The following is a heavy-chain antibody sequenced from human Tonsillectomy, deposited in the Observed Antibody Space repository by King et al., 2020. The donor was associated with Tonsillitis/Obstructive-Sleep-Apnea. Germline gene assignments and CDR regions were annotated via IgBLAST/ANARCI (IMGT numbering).Heavy chain of an antibody. V-gene: IGHV3-23*04. CDR3: AKEGPSTSRYLVNDAFDI. J-gene: IGHJ3*02. D-gene: IGHD2-2*01. CDR1: GFTFSSYA. CDR2: ISGSGGST. Sequence: VQLVESGGGLVQPGGSLRLSCAASGFTFSSYAMSWVRQAPGKGLEWVSAISGSGGSTYYADSVKGRFTISRDNSKNTLYLQMNSLRAEDTAVYYCAKEGPSTSRYLVNDAFDIWGQGTMVTVSS.